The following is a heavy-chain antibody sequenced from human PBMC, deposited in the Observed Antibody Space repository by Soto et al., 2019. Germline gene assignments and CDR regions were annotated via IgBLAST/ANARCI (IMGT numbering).Heavy chain of an antibody. CDR2: INSDGRST. Sequence: EVPLVESGGGLVQPGGSLRLSCAASRFTFSTYWMHWVRQVPGKGLVWVSRINSDGRSTTYADSVKGRFTISRDNAKNTLYLQMNSLRAEDTAVYYCARLRSTTLGGGDAFDTWGQGTMVTVSS. D-gene: IGHD4-17*01. CDR1: RFTFSTYW. V-gene: IGHV3-74*03. CDR3: ARLRSTTLGGGDAFDT. J-gene: IGHJ3*02.